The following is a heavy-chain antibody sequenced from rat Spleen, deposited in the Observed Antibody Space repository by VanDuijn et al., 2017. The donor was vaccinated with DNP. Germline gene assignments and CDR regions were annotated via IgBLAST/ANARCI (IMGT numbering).Heavy chain of an antibody. D-gene: IGHD1-11*01. CDR2: IHYDGGIT. Sequence: EMQLVESGGGLVQPGRSLKLSCAASGFTFSDYYMAWVRQAPTKGLEWVAYIHYDGGITNYGDSVKGRFTISRDNAKSTLYLQMYSLRSEDMATYYCATLPGYKGYWGQGVMVSVSS. J-gene: IGHJ2*01. V-gene: IGHV5-20*01. CDR1: GFTFSDYY. CDR3: ATLPGYKGY.